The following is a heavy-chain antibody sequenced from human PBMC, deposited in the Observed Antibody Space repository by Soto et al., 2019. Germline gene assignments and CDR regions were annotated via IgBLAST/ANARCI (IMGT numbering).Heavy chain of an antibody. CDR1: GFTFSTYT. D-gene: IGHD6-13*01. CDR3: ARDLVMTLDY. CDR2: ISYDGSNK. Sequence: QVQLVESGGGVIQPGRSLRLSCAASGFTFSTYTMHWVRQAPGKGLEWVAVISYDGSNKYYADSVKGRFTISRDNSKDTLSLHMSSLTTEDTAIYYCARDLVMTLDYWGQGTLVTVSS. J-gene: IGHJ4*02. V-gene: IGHV3-30-3*01.